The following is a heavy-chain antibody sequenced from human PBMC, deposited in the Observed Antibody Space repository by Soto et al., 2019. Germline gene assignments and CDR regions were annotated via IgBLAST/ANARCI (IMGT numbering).Heavy chain of an antibody. CDR3: AWELTGHVVTHDY. V-gene: IGHV1-69*02. Sequence: QVQLVQSGAEVKKPGSSVKVSCKASGGTFSSYTISWVRQAPGQGLEWMGRIIPILGIANYAQKFQGRVTITADKSTSTAYMELSSLRSEDTAVYYCAWELTGHVVTHDYWGQGTLVTVSS. CDR2: IIPILGIA. CDR1: GGTFSSYT. D-gene: IGHD3-22*01. J-gene: IGHJ4*02.